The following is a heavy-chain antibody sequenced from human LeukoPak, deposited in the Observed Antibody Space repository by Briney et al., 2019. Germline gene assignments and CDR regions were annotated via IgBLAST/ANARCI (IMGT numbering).Heavy chain of an antibody. CDR1: GFTFSSYS. CDR2: ISSSSSYI. V-gene: IGHV3-21*01. Sequence: KSGGSLRLSCAASGFTFSSYSMNWVRQAPGKGLEWVSSISSSSSYIYYADSVKGRFTISRDNAKNSLYLQMNSLRAEDTAVYYCARDGYSYGPGAFDYWGQGTLVTVSS. CDR3: ARDGYSYGPGAFDY. D-gene: IGHD5-18*01. J-gene: IGHJ4*02.